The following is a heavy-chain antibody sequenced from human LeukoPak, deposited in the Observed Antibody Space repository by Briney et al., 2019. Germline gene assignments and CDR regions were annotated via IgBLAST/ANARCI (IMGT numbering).Heavy chain of an antibody. CDR2: IIPIFGTA. D-gene: IGHD3-3*01. CDR1: GGTFSSYA. V-gene: IGHV1-69*05. J-gene: IGHJ6*02. Sequence: SVKVSCKASGGTFSSYAISWVRQAPGQGLEWMGGIIPIFGTANYAQKFQGRVTMPRDTSTNTVYMELSSLTSDDTAVYYCARAGVRSFYYYGVDVWGQGTTVTVSS. CDR3: ARAGVRSFYYYGVDV.